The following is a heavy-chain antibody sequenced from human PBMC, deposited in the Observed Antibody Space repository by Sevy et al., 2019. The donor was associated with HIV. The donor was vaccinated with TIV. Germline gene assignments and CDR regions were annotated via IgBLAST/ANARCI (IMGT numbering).Heavy chain of an antibody. CDR1: GGSFSRSF. CDR3: ARDHWLDTSGFWIDAYDM. J-gene: IGHJ3*02. D-gene: IGHD3-22*01. Sequence: SETLSLTCSISGGSFSRSFWSWIRQPPGKGLEWVGRISYSGITDYSPSLTSRVMISIDTSKNQFSLNLKSVTAADTAFYYCARDHWLDTSGFWIDAYDMWGQGTLVTVSS. V-gene: IGHV4-59*01. CDR2: ISYSGIT.